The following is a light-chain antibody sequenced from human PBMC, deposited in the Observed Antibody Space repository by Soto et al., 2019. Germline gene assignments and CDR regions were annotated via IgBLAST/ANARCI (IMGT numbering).Light chain of an antibody. CDR2: VAS. CDR1: QDITNF. J-gene: IGKJ1*01. Sequence: IQLTQSPSSLSASVGXRVTITCRASQDITNFLAWYQQKPGKAPKLLIYVASTLQSGVPSRFSGSGSGTDFSLTISSLQPEDFAVYYCQQRSRTFGQGTKVDIK. V-gene: IGKV1-9*01. CDR3: QQRSRT.